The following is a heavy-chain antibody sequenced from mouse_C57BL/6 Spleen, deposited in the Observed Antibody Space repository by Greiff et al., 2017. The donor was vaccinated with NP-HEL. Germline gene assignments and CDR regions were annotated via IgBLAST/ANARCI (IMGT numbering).Heavy chain of an antibody. CDR1: GFSLTSYA. D-gene: IGHD1-2*01. Sequence: VMLVESGPGLVAPSQSLSITCTVSGFSLTSYAISWVRQPPGKGLEWLGVIWTGGGTNYTSALKSRQSISKDNPKSKVFLKMNSLRTAYTARYYCATLTINSAMDYWGQGTSVTVSS. CDR3: ATLTINSAMDY. V-gene: IGHV2-9-1*01. CDR2: IWTGGGT. J-gene: IGHJ4*01.